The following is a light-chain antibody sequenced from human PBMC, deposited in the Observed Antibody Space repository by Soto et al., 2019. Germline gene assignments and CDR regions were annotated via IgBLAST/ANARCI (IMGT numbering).Light chain of an antibody. V-gene: IGKV3-11*01. CDR3: QQRSNWLLT. J-gene: IGKJ4*01. CDR1: QSVSSY. CDR2: DAS. Sequence: EIVLTQSPATLSLSPGERATLSCRASQSVSSYLAWYQQKPGQAPRLLIYDASNRATGIPARFSGSGSGTDLTLTISSLEPEDFALYYCQQRSNWLLTFGGGTKVEIK.